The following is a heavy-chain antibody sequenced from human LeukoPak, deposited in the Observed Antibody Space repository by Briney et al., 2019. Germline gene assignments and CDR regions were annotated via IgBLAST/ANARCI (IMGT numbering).Heavy chain of an antibody. CDR3: ARGLSVTTVSRVYYYYGMDV. V-gene: IGHV3-66*01. D-gene: IGHD4-11*01. CDR1: GFTVSSNY. CDR2: IYSGGST. J-gene: IGHJ6*02. Sequence: GGSLRLSCAASGFTVSSNYMSWVRQAPGKGLEWVSVIYSGGSTYYADSVKGRFTISRDNSKNTLYLQMNSLRAEDTAVYYCARGLSVTTVSRVYYYYGMDVWGQGTTVTVSS.